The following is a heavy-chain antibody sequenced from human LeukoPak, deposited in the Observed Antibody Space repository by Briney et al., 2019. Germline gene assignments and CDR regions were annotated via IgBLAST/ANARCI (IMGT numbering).Heavy chain of an antibody. CDR1: GGSFSGYY. CDR2: INHSGST. D-gene: IGHD6-13*01. J-gene: IGHJ5*02. CDR3: ARGMRRYSSSWYWGWFDP. V-gene: IGHV4-34*01. Sequence: SETLSLTCAVYGGSFSGYYWSWIRQPPGKGLEWSGEINHSGSTNYNPSLKSRVTISVDTSKNQFSLKLSSVTAADTAVYYCARGMRRYSSSWYWGWFDPWGQGTLVTVSS.